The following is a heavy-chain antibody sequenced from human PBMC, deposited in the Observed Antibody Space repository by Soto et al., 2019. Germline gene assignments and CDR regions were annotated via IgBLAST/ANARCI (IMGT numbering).Heavy chain of an antibody. CDR2: IKQDGSEK. J-gene: IGHJ4*02. CDR1: GFTFSSYW. Sequence: GGSLRLSCAASGFTFSSYWMSWVRQAPGKGLEWVANIKQDGSEKYYVDSVKGRFTIARDNAKNSLYLQMNSLRAEDTDVYYCARGALAVAGNKGYYFDYWGQGTLVTVSS. CDR3: ARGALAVAGNKGYYFDY. D-gene: IGHD6-19*01. V-gene: IGHV3-7*01.